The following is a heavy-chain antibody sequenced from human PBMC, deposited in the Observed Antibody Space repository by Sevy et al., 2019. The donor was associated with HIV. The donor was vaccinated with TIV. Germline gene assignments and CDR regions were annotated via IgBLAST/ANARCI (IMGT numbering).Heavy chain of an antibody. CDR1: GYTLTKLS. CDR2: FDPEDGKT. Sequence: ASVKVSCKVSGYTLTKLSMHWVRQAPGKGLEWMGTFDPEDGKTIYAQKFQGRVTMTEDTSIDKAYMELGSLRSEDTAVFYCAITKDYYDNSGYPFDYWGQGTLVTVSS. V-gene: IGHV1-24*01. D-gene: IGHD3-22*01. CDR3: AITKDYYDNSGYPFDY. J-gene: IGHJ4*02.